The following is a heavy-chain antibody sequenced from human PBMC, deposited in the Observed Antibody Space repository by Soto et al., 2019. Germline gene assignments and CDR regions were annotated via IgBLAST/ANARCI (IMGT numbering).Heavy chain of an antibody. CDR3: ARGGLRAYYKHN. CDR2: IDSYGSTT. CDR1: GFTFSNYW. V-gene: IGHV3-74*01. D-gene: IGHD3-3*01. Sequence: VQLVESGGGLVQPGGSLRLSCAASGFTFSNYWMHWVRQAPGEGLVWVSRIDSYGSTTNYADSVKGRFTVSRDNARNTLYLQINSLRDEETAIYFCARGGLRAYYKHNWGQGILVTVSS. J-gene: IGHJ4*02.